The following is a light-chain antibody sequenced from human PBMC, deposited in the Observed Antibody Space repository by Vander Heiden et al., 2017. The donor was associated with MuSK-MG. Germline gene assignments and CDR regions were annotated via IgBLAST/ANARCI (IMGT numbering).Light chain of an antibody. V-gene: IGKV1-5*03. CDR1: QSISSW. CDR3: QQDNSSSDT. J-gene: IGKJ2*01. Sequence: DIQMTQSPSTLSASVGDRVTITCRASQSISSWLAWYQQKPGKAPKLLIYKASSLESGVPSRFSGSGSGTEFTLTISSLQPDDFATYYCQQDNSSSDTFGQGTKVEIK. CDR2: KAS.